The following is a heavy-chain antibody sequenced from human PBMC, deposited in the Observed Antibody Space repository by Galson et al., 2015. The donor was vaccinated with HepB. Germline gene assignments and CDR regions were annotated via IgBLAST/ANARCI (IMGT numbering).Heavy chain of an antibody. J-gene: IGHJ3*02. CDR1: GYTFTSYA. V-gene: IGHV1-3*01. Sequence: VKVSCKASGYTFTSYAMHWVRQAPGQRLEWMGWINVDNGNTKYSQKFQGRVTITRDTSASTAYMELSSLRSEDTAVYYCARQGLWFGELLSLAFDIWGQGTMVTVSS. CDR2: INVDNGNT. CDR3: ARQGLWFGELLSLAFDI. D-gene: IGHD3-10*01.